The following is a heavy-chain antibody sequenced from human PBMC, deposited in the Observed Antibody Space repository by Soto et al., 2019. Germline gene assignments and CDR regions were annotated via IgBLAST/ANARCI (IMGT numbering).Heavy chain of an antibody. J-gene: IGHJ5*01. CDR1: GFFLILDV. Sequence: LHCIASGFFLILDVMACVRKATGKGLEWVSAIRSNTAITHYPDSMRGRFTISRVNSENTIFLQMHSLRVEDSAVYFCVKASDGAWPYCFGSCGQGTLVTGSS. CDR2: IRSNTAIT. CDR3: VKASDGAWPYCFGS. V-gene: IGHV3-23*01. D-gene: IGHD2-15*01.